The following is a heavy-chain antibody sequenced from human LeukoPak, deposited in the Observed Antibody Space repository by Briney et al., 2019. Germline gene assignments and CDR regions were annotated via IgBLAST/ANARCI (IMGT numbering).Heavy chain of an antibody. D-gene: IGHD3-22*01. Sequence: SVKVSCHATGGIFSSYPISWVRQAPGQGLEWMGGIIPIFGTANYAQKLQGRVTITTEEFTSTAYMAKDSLRAEGQAVYYCPRMYYYDSSGYYYGLLAWFDPWGQGTLVTVSS. CDR3: PRMYYYDSSGYYYGLLAWFDP. V-gene: IGHV1-69*05. J-gene: IGHJ5*02. CDR2: IIPIFGTA. CDR1: GGIFSSYP.